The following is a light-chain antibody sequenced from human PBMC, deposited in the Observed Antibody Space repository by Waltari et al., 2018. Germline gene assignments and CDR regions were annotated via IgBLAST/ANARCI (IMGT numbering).Light chain of an antibody. CDR1: DSNTGSHN. CDR2: RND. J-gene: IGLJ1*01. CDR3: AAWDDTLSGYV. Sequence: QSILTQPPSASGAPGQRVTISCSGSDSNTGSHNVYWYQTLPGTAPKLVIYRNDQRPSGVPDRFSASTSGTSASLAISGLRSEDEADYYCAAWDDTLSGYVFGPGTRVSVL. V-gene: IGLV1-47*01.